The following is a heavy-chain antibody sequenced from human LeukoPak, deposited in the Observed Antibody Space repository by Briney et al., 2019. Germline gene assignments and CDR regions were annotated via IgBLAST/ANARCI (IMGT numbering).Heavy chain of an antibody. V-gene: IGHV3-66*01. CDR3: ARAMEDYYDRSGYYYLTYYFDY. Sequence: GGSLRLSCAASGFTVSSNYMSGVRQAPGKGLEWVSVIYGGGSTYYADSVKGRFTISRDNSKNTLYLQMNSLRAEDTAVYYCARAMEDYYDRSGYYYLTYYFDYWGQGTLVTVSS. J-gene: IGHJ4*02. D-gene: IGHD3-22*01. CDR1: GFTVSSNY. CDR2: IYGGGST.